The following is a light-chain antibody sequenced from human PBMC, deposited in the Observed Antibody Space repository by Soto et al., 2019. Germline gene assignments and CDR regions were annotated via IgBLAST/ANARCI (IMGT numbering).Light chain of an antibody. Sequence: QSALTQPASVSGSPGQSITLSCTGTSSDVGGYNYVSWSQQHPGKAPKLMIYEVSNRPSGVSNRFAGSKSGNTASLTISGLQAEDEADYYCSSYTTTNTYVFGTGTKLTVL. V-gene: IGLV2-14*01. J-gene: IGLJ1*01. CDR3: SSYTTTNTYV. CDR2: EVS. CDR1: SSDVGGYNY.